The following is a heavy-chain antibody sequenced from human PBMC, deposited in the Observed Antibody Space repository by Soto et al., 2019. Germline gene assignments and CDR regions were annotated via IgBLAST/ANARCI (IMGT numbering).Heavy chain of an antibody. Sequence: PXETLSLTCTVAGCSINDFYWSWIRQPPGKGLEWIGYIYYSGSTDYNPSLKSRVTISVDPSKTQFSLNLRSVNTADTAVYYCARLGGVAARTFDYWGQGTLVTVSS. D-gene: IGHD6-6*01. CDR1: GCSINDFY. V-gene: IGHV4-59*12. J-gene: IGHJ4*02. CDR2: IYYSGST. CDR3: ARLGGVAARTFDY.